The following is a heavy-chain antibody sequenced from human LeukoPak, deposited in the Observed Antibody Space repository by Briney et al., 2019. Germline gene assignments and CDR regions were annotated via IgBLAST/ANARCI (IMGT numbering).Heavy chain of an antibody. D-gene: IGHD1-1*01. V-gene: IGHV3-15*01. CDR2: IKRKTDDGTT. CDR3: TTQSGAWNFDY. J-gene: IGHJ4*02. CDR1: GFTFSGYA. Sequence: GGSLRLSCAASGFTFSGYAMSWVRQAPGKGREWVGLIKRKTDDGTTDYAAPEKGRFTISRDDSKNTLYLQMNSLKTEDTAVYYCTTQSGAWNFDYWGQGTLVTVSS.